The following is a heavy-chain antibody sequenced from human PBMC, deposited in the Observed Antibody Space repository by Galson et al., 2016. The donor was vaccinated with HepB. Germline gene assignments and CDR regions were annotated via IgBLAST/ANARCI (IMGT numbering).Heavy chain of an antibody. D-gene: IGHD4-23*01. V-gene: IGHV3-15*01. Sequence: SLRLSCAASGLTFDNAWMSWVRQGPGKGLEWVGRIKSNAHGGTAEYAAPVKGRFTISRDDSKNTLYLQMSSLKTDDTAVYYCATSLRWEVEVDYWGQGTLVTVSS. CDR3: ATSLRWEVEVDY. CDR1: GLTFDNAW. J-gene: IGHJ4*02. CDR2: IKSNAHGGTA.